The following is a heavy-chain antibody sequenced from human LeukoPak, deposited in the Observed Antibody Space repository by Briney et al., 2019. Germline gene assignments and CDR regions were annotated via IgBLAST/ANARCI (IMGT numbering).Heavy chain of an antibody. Sequence: PSETLSLTCAVYGGSFSGYYWSWIRQPPGKGLEWIGEINHSGSTNYNPSLKSRVTISVDTSKNQFSLKLSSVTAADTAVYYCARTGGIAVAGTDYYGMDVWGQGTTVTVSS. V-gene: IGHV4-34*01. CDR1: GGSFSGYY. CDR2: INHSGST. CDR3: ARTGGIAVAGTDYYGMDV. J-gene: IGHJ6*02. D-gene: IGHD6-19*01.